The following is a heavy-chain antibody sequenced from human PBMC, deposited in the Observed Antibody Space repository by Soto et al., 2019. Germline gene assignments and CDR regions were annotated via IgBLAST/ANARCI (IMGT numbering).Heavy chain of an antibody. Sequence: ASVKVSCKASGYTFTSYGISWVRQAPGQGLEWMGWISAYNGNTNYAQKLQGRVTMTTDTSTSTAYMELRSLRSDDTAVYYCAIDSNYYGSGSYYNINWFDPWGQGTLVTVSS. CDR1: GYTFTSYG. V-gene: IGHV1-18*01. CDR2: ISAYNGNT. J-gene: IGHJ5*02. D-gene: IGHD3-10*01. CDR3: AIDSNYYGSGSYYNINWFDP.